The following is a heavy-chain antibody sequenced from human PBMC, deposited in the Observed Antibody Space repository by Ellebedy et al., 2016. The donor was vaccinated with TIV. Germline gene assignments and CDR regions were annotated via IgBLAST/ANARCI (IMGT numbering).Heavy chain of an antibody. CDR1: GFTLRSYW. J-gene: IGHJ4*02. V-gene: IGHV3-74*01. Sequence: GGSLRLXXAASGFTLRSYWMHWVRQAPGKGLVWVSRINSDGSSTSYADSVKGRFTISRDNAKNTLYLQMNSLRAEDTAVYYCAKVSPYGDYADYWGQGTLVTVSS. D-gene: IGHD4-17*01. CDR3: AKVSPYGDYADY. CDR2: INSDGSST.